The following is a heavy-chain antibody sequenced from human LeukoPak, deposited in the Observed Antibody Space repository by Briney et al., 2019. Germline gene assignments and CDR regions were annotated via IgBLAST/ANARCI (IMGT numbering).Heavy chain of an antibody. CDR2: IRSSGSPI. CDR1: GFTFSSYA. CDR3: AREIGNYPRWFDP. V-gene: IGHV3-48*03. D-gene: IGHD1-7*01. Sequence: GGSLRLSCTASGFTFSSYAMHWVRQAPGEGLEWVSYIRSSGSPIYYADSVKGRFTISRDNAKNSLYLQMNSLRVEDTAVYYCAREIGNYPRWFDPWGQGTLVTVSS. J-gene: IGHJ5*02.